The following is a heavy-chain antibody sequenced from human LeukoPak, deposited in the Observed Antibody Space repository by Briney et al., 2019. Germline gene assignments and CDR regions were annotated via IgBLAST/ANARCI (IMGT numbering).Heavy chain of an antibody. CDR3: ARDWFYGDRSLDY. J-gene: IGHJ4*02. D-gene: IGHD4-17*01. CDR1: GGSFRGFF. V-gene: IGHV4-34*01. CDR2: IHHSGST. Sequence: SETLSLTCGVSGGSFRGFFWNWIRQPPGKGLEWLGEIHHSGSTNYNPSLKSRVTISIDTSKSQFSLKLSSVTAADTAVYYCARDWFYGDRSLDYWGQGTLVTVSS.